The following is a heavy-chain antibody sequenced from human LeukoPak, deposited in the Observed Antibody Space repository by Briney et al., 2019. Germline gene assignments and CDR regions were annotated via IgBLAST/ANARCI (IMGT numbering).Heavy chain of an antibody. Sequence: SETLSLTCTVSGGSISSYYWSWIRQPPGKGLEWIGYIYCSGSTNYNPSLKSRVTISVDTSKNQVSLKLSSVTAADTAVYYCARQGLRYYYYGIDVWGQGTTVTVSS. CDR3: ARQGLRYYYYGIDV. CDR2: IYCSGST. J-gene: IGHJ6*02. CDR1: GGSISSYY. V-gene: IGHV4-59*08. D-gene: IGHD4-17*01.